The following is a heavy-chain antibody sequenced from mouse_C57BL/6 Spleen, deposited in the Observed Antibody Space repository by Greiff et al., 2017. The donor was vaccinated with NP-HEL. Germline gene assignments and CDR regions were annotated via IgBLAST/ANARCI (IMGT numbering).Heavy chain of an antibody. CDR2: ISYDGSN. D-gene: IGHD2-5*01. CDR1: GYSITSGYY. CDR3: ARGSYYSNYDWYFDV. J-gene: IGHJ1*03. Sequence: EVHLVESGPGLVKPSQSLSLTCSVTGYSITSGYYWNWIRQFPGNKLEWMGYISYDGSNNYNPSLKNRISITRDTSKNQFFLKLNSVTTEDTATYYCARGSYYSNYDWYFDVWGTGTTVTVSS. V-gene: IGHV3-6*01.